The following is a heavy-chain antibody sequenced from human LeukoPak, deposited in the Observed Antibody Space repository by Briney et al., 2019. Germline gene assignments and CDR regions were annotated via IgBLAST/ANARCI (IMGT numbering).Heavy chain of an antibody. CDR1: GFTFSTYA. V-gene: IGHV3-23*01. J-gene: IGHJ6*02. D-gene: IGHD3-16*01. Sequence: GGSLRLSCAASGFTFSTYAMTWVRQAPGKGLEWVSSISGSGGGTYYADSVKGRFTISRDNSKNTLYLQMNSLRVEDTAVYYCAKDYTYLVIITSLYGMDVWGQGTTVTVPS. CDR2: ISGSGGGT. CDR3: AKDYTYLVIITSLYGMDV.